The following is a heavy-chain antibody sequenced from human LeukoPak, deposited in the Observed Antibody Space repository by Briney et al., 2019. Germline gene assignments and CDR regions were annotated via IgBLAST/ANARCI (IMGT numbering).Heavy chain of an antibody. CDR3: ANLALGGWLVVPAAFDY. D-gene: IGHD2-2*01. J-gene: IGHJ4*02. CDR2: ISGSGGST. CDR1: GFTFSSYA. Sequence: GGSLRLSCAASGFTFSSYAMSWVRQAPGKGLEWVSAISGSGGSTYYADSVEGRFTISRDNSKNTLYLQMNSLRAEDTAVYYCANLALGGWLVVPAAFDYWGQGTLVTVSS. V-gene: IGHV3-23*01.